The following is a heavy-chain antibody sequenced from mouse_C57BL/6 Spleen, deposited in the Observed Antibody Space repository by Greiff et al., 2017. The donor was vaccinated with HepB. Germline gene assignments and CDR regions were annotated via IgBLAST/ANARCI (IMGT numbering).Heavy chain of an antibody. Sequence: VKLMESGAELVRPGASVKLSCKASGYTFTDYYINWVKQRPGQGLEWIARIYPGSGNTYYNEKFKGKATLTAEKSSSTAYMQLSSLPSEDSAVYFCARRNYGMDYWGQGTSVTVSS. CDR2: IYPGSGNT. J-gene: IGHJ4*01. CDR3: ARRNYGMDY. CDR1: GYTFTDYY. V-gene: IGHV1-76*01.